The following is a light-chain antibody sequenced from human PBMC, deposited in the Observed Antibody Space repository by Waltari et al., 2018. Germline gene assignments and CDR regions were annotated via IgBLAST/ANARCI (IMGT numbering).Light chain of an antibody. CDR3: NTRDISGDHLV. CDR1: GLRTFY. Sequence: SSELTQEPAVSVALGQTVRITCQGGGLRTFYSNWYQQKPGQAPLLVIYDENNRPPGIPDRFSGSRSGNTASLTISGAQAEDEADYYCNTRDISGDHLVFGSGTKVTVL. J-gene: IGLJ1*01. V-gene: IGLV3-19*01. CDR2: DEN.